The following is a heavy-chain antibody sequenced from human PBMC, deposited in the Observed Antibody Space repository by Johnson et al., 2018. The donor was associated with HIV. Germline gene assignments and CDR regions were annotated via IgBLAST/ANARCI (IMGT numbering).Heavy chain of an antibody. V-gene: IGHV3-30*03. CDR3: ARLEDRGSGAFDI. CDR1: GFTFTDYY. D-gene: IGHD6-19*01. CDR2: IAYDGSNK. J-gene: IGHJ3*02. Sequence: QVQLVESGGGLVKPGGSLRLSCAASGFTFTDYYMNWMRQAPGKGLEWVAVIAYDGSNKYYADSVKGRFTISRDNSKNTLYLQMNSLRAEDTAVYYCARLEDRGSGAFDIWGQGTMVTVSS.